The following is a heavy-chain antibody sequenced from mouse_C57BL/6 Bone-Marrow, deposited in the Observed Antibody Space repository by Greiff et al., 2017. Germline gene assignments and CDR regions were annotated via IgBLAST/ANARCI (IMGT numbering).Heavy chain of an antibody. Sequence: VQLQQSGAELVKPGASVKMSCKASGYTFTSYWITWVKQRPGQGLEWIGDIYPGSGSTNYNEKFKSKATLTVETSSSTAYMQLSSLTSEDSAVYYCARETLGYLPADWGQGTLVTVSA. CDR1: GYTFTSYW. V-gene: IGHV1-55*01. D-gene: IGHD5-1-1*01. CDR3: ARETLGYLPAD. J-gene: IGHJ3*01. CDR2: IYPGSGST.